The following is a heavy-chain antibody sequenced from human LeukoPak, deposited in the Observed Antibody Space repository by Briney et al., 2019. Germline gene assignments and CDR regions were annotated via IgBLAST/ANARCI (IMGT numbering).Heavy chain of an antibody. J-gene: IGHJ6*02. V-gene: IGHV3-21*01. CDR3: ASGSIFGVAIPSDYYYYYGMDV. Sequence: GGSLRLSCAASGFTFSSNSMNCVRQAPGKGLEWVSSISSNRSYIYYADSVKGRFTISTDNAKNSLYLQMNSLRAEDTAVYYCASGSIFGVAIPSDYYYYYGMDVWGQGTTVTVSS. CDR1: GFTFSSNS. CDR2: ISSNRSYI. D-gene: IGHD3-3*01.